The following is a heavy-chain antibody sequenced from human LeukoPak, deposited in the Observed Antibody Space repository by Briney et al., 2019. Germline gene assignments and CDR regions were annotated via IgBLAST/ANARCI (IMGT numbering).Heavy chain of an antibody. CDR3: ASGGRVGIAGTSTSYDYYYAMDV. V-gene: IGHV1-18*01. D-gene: IGHD6-13*01. CDR1: GYTFTSYG. Sequence: ASVKVSCKASGYTFTSYGISWVRQAPGQGLEWIGWISAYDGNTYYAQKLQGRVAMTTDTSTSTAYMELRSLRSDDTAVYYCASGGRVGIAGTSTSYDYYYAMDVWGQGTTVTVSS. J-gene: IGHJ6*02. CDR2: ISAYDGNT.